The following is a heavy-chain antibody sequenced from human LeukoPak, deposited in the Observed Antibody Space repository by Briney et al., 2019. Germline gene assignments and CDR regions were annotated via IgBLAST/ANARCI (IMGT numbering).Heavy chain of an antibody. J-gene: IGHJ4*02. Sequence: GGSLGLSCAASGFSFIDYYMTWIRKAPGKGLEWASCISSSGSTIFYADSVKGRFTISRDNAKSSLFLQMNSLRAEDTAVYYCARVNRVTAIQELDYWGQGTLVTVSS. CDR3: ARVNRVTAIQELDY. D-gene: IGHD2-21*02. CDR1: GFSFIDYY. V-gene: IGHV3-11*01. CDR2: ISSSGSTI.